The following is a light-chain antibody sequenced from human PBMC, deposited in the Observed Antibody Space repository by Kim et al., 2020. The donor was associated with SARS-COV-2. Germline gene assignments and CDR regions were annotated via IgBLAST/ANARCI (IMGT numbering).Light chain of an antibody. CDR2: DAS. CDR3: QQCYNWPWT. Sequence: EIVLTQSPATLSLSPGERATLSCRASQSVSSYLAWYQQKPGQAPRLLIYDASNRATGIPARFSGSGSGTDFTLTISSLEPEDFAVYYCQQCYNWPWTFGQGTKVDIK. J-gene: IGKJ1*01. V-gene: IGKV3-11*01. CDR1: QSVSSY.